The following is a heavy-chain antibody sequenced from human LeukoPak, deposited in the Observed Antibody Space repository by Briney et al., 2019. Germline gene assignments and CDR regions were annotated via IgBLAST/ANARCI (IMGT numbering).Heavy chain of an antibody. Sequence: GESLKISCKGSGYSFTSYWIGWVRQMPGKGLEWMGIIYPGDSGTRYSPSFQGQVTISADKSISTAYLQWSSLKASDTAMYYCARLSASYCSSTSCNENPFDYWGQGTLVTVSS. D-gene: IGHD2-2*01. CDR2: IYPGDSGT. CDR3: ARLSASYCSSTSCNENPFDY. CDR1: GYSFTSYW. V-gene: IGHV5-51*01. J-gene: IGHJ4*02.